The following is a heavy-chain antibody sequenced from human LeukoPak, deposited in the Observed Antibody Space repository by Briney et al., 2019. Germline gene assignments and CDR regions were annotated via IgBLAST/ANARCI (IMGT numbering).Heavy chain of an antibody. CDR1: DGSISSSTFY. Sequence: SETLSLTCTVSDGSISSSTFYWGWIRQPPGRRLEWIGSIKSGDTTYYNPSLKSRVTMFVDTSKNQVSLELNSVTAADTAVYYCARQRAWFGEWAFEYWGQGTLVTVSS. J-gene: IGHJ4*02. CDR3: ARQRAWFGEWAFEY. V-gene: IGHV4-39*01. CDR2: IKSGDTT. D-gene: IGHD3-10*01.